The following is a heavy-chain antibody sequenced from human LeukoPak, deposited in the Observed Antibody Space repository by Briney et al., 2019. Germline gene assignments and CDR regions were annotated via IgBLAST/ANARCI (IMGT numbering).Heavy chain of an antibody. D-gene: IGHD6-13*01. J-gene: IGHJ6*02. CDR1: GYSLTSFD. CDR2: TNPKRGNT. V-gene: IGHV1-8*01. Sequence: ASVKVSCKASGYSLTSFDINWVRQGSGQGLEWMGWTNPKRGNTGYAPTFQGRVTITRDTSIDTAFMELSSLRPDDTAVYYCARGGSSSSSDNNYGMDVWGQGTTISVSS. CDR3: ARGGSSSSSDNNYGMDV.